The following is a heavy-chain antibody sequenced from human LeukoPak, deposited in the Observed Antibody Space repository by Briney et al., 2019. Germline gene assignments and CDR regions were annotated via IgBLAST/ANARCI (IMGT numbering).Heavy chain of an antibody. D-gene: IGHD6-13*01. CDR2: ISSCSSYI. V-gene: IGHV3-21*01. CDR1: GFTVSSNY. Sequence: GGSLRLSCAASGFTVSSNYMSWVRQAPGKGLEWVSSISSCSSYIYYADSVKGRFTISRDNAKNSLYLQMKSLRAEDTAVYYCAREASSSSWYYFDYWGQGTLVTVSS. CDR3: AREASSSSWYYFDY. J-gene: IGHJ4*02.